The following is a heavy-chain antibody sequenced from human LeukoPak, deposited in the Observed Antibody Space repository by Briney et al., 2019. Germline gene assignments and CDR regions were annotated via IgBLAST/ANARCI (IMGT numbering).Heavy chain of an antibody. CDR2: IYPSGST. Sequence: PSETLSLTCIVSGCSVSRGSYYWRWLRQPAGKGLEWIGRIYPSGSTNYNPSLKSRVTISVDTSKIQFSLKLSSVTAADTAVYYCAREGRYCSSTSCYWGTGLYNWFDPWGQGTLVTVSS. J-gene: IGHJ5*02. D-gene: IGHD2-2*01. V-gene: IGHV4-61*02. CDR3: AREGRYCSSTSCYWGTGLYNWFDP. CDR1: GCSVSRGSYY.